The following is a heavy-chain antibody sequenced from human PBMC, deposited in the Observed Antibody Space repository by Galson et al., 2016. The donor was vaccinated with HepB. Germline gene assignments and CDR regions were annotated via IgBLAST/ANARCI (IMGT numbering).Heavy chain of an antibody. CDR1: GFTFSSYT. Sequence: SLRLSCAASGFTFSSYTMAWVRQAPGGGLECVSAMTGDAVHTYYAYSVRGRFTISRDSSKHTLYLQMDSLRVEDTAVYYCARRSGEPLYYYFDYWSRGTLVTVSS. D-gene: IGHD4-17*01. V-gene: IGHV3-23*01. CDR2: MTGDAVHT. J-gene: IGHJ4*02. CDR3: ARRSGEPLYYYFDY.